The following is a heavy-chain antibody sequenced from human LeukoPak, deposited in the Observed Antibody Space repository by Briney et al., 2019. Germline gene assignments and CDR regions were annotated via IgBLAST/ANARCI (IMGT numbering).Heavy chain of an antibody. CDR2: MNPNNGNT. J-gene: IGHJ6*03. CDR3: ARRFSSGYGYNYYYMDV. V-gene: IGHV1-8*02. D-gene: IGHD3-3*01. Sequence: ASVKVSCKASGYTFTNYDIMWVRQATGQGLEWMGWMNPNNGNTGYAEKFQGRVTMTRDSSISTAYMELSSLRSEDTAVYYCARRFSSGYGYNYYYMDVWGKGTTVTVSS. CDR1: GYTFTNYD.